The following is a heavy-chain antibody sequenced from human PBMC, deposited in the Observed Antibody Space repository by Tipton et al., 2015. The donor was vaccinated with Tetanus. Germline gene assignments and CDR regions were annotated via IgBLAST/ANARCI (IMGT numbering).Heavy chain of an antibody. D-gene: IGHD2-21*01. Sequence: TLSLTCTVSGGSINSGTFYWDWIRQTPGKGLEWIGNIYYNGNTLQNPSLKSRVTMSLDKSKNQFSLRLTSVTAADTAVYYCARANDEFPKKGPFDSWGQGSLVIVSS. V-gene: IGHV4-39*07. CDR1: GGSINSGTFY. CDR3: ARANDEFPKKGPFDS. J-gene: IGHJ4*02. CDR2: IYYNGNT.